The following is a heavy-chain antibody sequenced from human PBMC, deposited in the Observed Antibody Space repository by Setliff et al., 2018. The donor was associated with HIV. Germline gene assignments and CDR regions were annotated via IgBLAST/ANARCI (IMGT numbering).Heavy chain of an antibody. J-gene: IGHJ6*02. CDR2: ISFGGSHK. D-gene: IGHD3-3*01. Sequence: GGSLRLSCVASGFAFSDFSMFWARQVPGKGLEWVAVISFGGSHKYYADSLKGRFTISRDNSINTIYLQMNSLRTEDTAVYYCAKSRTIYGEVIIQWAYMDVWGQGTTVTVSS. CDR1: GFAFSDFS. V-gene: IGHV3-30*04. CDR3: AKSRTIYGEVIIQWAYMDV.